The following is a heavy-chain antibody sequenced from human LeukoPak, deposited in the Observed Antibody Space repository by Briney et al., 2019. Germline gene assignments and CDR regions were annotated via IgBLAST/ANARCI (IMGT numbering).Heavy chain of an antibody. CDR3: ARSPPPSNCSSTSCYTGYWFDP. V-gene: IGHV3-11*01. Sequence: GGSLRLSCAASGFTFSDYYMSWIRQAPGKGLEWVSYISSSGSTIYYADSVKGRFTISRDNAKNSLYLQMNSLRAEDTAVYYCARSPPPSNCSSTSCYTGYWFDPWGQGTLVTVSS. CDR2: ISSSGSTI. D-gene: IGHD2-2*02. CDR1: GFTFSDYY. J-gene: IGHJ5*02.